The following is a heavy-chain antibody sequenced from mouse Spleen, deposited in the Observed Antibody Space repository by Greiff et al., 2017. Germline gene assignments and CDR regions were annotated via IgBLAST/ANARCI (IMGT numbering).Heavy chain of an antibody. CDR1: GFTFSDYG. Sequence: EVKLMESGGGLVKPGGSLKLSCAASGFTFSDYGMHWVRQAPEKGLEWVAYISSGSSTIYYADTVKGRFTISRDNAKNTLFLQMTSLRSEDTAMYYCARNDGYQYYFDYWGQGTTLTVSS. V-gene: IGHV5-17*01. CDR2: ISSGSSTI. CDR3: ARNDGYQYYFDY. J-gene: IGHJ2*01. D-gene: IGHD2-3*01.